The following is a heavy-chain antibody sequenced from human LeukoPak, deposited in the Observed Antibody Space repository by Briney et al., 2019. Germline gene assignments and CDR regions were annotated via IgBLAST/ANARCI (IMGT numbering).Heavy chain of an antibody. D-gene: IGHD5-12*01. CDR3: AKVVSGYHFDY. Sequence: GGSLRLSCAASGFTFSSYGMSWVRRAPGKGPEWVSGISGSGGNTYYADSVKDRFTISRDSSQNTLYLQMNTLRAEDTAVYYCAKVVSGYHFDYWGQGTLVTVSS. CDR2: ISGSGGNT. CDR1: GFTFSSYG. J-gene: IGHJ4*02. V-gene: IGHV3-23*01.